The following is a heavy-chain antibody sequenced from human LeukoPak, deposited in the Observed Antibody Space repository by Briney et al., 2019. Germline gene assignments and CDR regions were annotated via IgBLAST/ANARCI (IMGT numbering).Heavy chain of an antibody. Sequence: SVKVSCKASGGTFSSYAISWVRQAPGQGLEWMGRIIPIFGTANYAQKFQGRVTITTDESTCTAYMELSSLRSEDTAVYYCARGRSGSEPNWGQGTLVTVSS. CDR3: ARGRSGSEPN. V-gene: IGHV1-69*05. J-gene: IGHJ4*02. D-gene: IGHD3-10*01. CDR1: GGTFSSYA. CDR2: IIPIFGTA.